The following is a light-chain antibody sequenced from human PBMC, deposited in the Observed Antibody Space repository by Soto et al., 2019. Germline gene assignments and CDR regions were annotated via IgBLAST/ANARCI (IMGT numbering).Light chain of an antibody. J-gene: IGKJ1*01. Sequence: EIVLTQSPGTLSLSTGERATLSCRASQSVSSNYLAWYQQKPGQAPRLLIYDASTRATAIPARFSGSGSETEFTLTISSLQSEDSAVYYCQQYNNWPPWTFGQGTKVDIK. CDR1: QSVSSN. CDR3: QQYNNWPPWT. CDR2: DAS. V-gene: IGKV3-15*01.